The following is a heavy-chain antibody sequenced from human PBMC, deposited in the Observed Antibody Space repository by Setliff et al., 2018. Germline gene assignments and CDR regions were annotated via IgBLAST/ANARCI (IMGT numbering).Heavy chain of an antibody. V-gene: IGHV3-73*01. J-gene: IGHJ5*02. CDR2: IRSKADKYAT. D-gene: IGHD6-19*01. CDR1: GFTFINYW. Sequence: LKISCAASGFTFINYWMSWVRQASGKGLEWVGRIRSKADKYATDYGASAKGRFIISRDDSKKTAYLQMSSLRAEDTAMYYCLLPCTSGWYNWVDPWGQGTLVTVSS. CDR3: LLPCTSGWYNWVDP.